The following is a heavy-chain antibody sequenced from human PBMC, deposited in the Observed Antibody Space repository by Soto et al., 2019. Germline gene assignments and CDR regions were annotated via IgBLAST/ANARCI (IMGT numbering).Heavy chain of an antibody. D-gene: IGHD3-22*01. CDR1: GFTFGDYA. V-gene: IGHV3-49*03. J-gene: IGHJ4*02. CDR2: IRSKAYGGTT. Sequence: PGGSLRLSCTASGFTFGDYAMSWFRQAPGKGLEWVGFIRSKAYGGTTEYAASVKGRFTISRDDSKSIAYLQMNSLKAEDTAVYYCTRKRITLIVVVPYPFDYWRQGTLVTVSS. CDR3: TRKRITLIVVVPYPFDY.